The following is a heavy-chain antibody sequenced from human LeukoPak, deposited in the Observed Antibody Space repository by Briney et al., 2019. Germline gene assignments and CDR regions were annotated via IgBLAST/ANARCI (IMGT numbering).Heavy chain of an antibody. CDR3: ARGDYMDV. CDR2: ISTYNGNT. CDR1: GYTFTSYG. J-gene: IGHJ6*03. V-gene: IGHV1-18*01. Sequence: ASVKVSCKASGYTFTSYGISLVRQAPGQGLEWMGWISTYNGNTKDAQKFPGRVSMTTDTSTSTAYMELRSLRSDDTAVYYCARGDYMDVWGKGTPVTVSS.